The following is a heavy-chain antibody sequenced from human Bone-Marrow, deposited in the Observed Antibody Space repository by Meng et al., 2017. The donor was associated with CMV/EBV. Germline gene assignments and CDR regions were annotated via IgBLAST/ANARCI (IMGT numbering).Heavy chain of an antibody. D-gene: IGHD2-8*02. V-gene: IGHV4-31*03. CDR1: GGSISSGGYY. CDR3: ARGGVVCRVDFDY. J-gene: IGHJ4*02. CDR2: IYYSGST. Sequence: SETLSLTCTVSGGSISSGGYYWSWIRQHPGKGLEWIGYIYYSGSTYYNPSLKSRVTISVDTSKNQFSLKLSSVTATDTAVSYCARGGVVCRVDFDYWGQGTLVTVSS.